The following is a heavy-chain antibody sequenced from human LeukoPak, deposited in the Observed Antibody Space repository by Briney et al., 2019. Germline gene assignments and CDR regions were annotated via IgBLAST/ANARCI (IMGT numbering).Heavy chain of an antibody. J-gene: IGHJ4*02. Sequence: GGSLRLSCAVSGFTFSSYSMSWVRQAPGKGLEWVSDIYGSGSSTYYAASEKGRFTISRDTSKNTLYLQMNSPRAEDTAVYYCAKSQADTLAGYYGWGQGTLVTVSS. CDR1: GFTFSSYS. CDR3: AKSQADTLAGYYG. V-gene: IGHV3-23*01. CDR2: IYGSGSST. D-gene: IGHD3-9*01.